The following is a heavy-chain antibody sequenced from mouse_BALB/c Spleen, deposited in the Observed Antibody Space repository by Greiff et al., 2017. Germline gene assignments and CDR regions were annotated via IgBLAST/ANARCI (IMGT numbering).Heavy chain of an antibody. CDR1: GYAFSSYW. J-gene: IGHJ4*01. CDR3: SYDGYYGYAMDY. D-gene: IGHD2-3*01. V-gene: IGHV1-80*01. CDR2: IYPGDGDT. Sequence: VKLQESGAELVRPGSSVKISCKASGYAFSSYWMNWVKQRPGQGLEWIGQIYPGDGDTNYNGKFKGKATLTADKSSSTAYMQLSSLTSEDSAVYFCSYDGYYGYAMDYWGQGTSVTVSS.